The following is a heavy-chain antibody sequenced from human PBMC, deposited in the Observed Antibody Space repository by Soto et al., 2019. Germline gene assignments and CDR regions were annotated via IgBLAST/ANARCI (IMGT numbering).Heavy chain of an antibody. D-gene: IGHD2-2*01. J-gene: IGHJ4*02. CDR2: INTDGSST. V-gene: IGHV3-74*01. Sequence: GGALLLSCAASEFNFSIYWMHWVRQAPGKGLVWVSRINTDGSSTSYADSVSGRFTISRDNAKNTVYLQMNSLSAEDTAVYYCARVGLAAATDYWGQGTLVTVSS. CDR3: ARVGLAAATDY. CDR1: EFNFSIYW.